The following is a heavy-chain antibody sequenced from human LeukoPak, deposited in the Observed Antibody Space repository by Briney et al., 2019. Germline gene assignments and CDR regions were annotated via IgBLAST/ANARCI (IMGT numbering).Heavy chain of an antibody. CDR2: IRGDGVTT. Sequence: GGSLRLSCAASGFSFSSQWMSWVRQAPGKGLEWVSGIRGDGVTTYYADSVKGRFTISRDNSKNTLFLQMNSLTAEDTAIYSCARPRLEYCSGGSCFDAFDIWGQGTMVTVSS. V-gene: IGHV3-23*01. CDR3: ARPRLEYCSGGSCFDAFDI. J-gene: IGHJ3*02. D-gene: IGHD2-15*01. CDR1: GFSFSSQW.